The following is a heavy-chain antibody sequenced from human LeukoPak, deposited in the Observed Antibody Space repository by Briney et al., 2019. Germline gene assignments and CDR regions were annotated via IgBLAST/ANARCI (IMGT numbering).Heavy chain of an antibody. CDR2: INHNGNVN. Sequence: GGSLRLSCAASGFTFSSYWMNWARQAPGKGLEWVASINHNGNVNYYVDSVRGRFTISRDNSKNTLYLQMNSLRAEDTAVYYCARDGYYYDSSGYPGYYYYGMDVWGQGTTVTVSS. CDR3: ARDGYYYDSSGYPGYYYYGMDV. J-gene: IGHJ6*02. CDR1: GFTFSSYW. V-gene: IGHV3-7*01. D-gene: IGHD3-22*01.